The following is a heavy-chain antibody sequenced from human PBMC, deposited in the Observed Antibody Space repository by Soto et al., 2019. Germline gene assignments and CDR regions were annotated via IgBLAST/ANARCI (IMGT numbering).Heavy chain of an antibody. D-gene: IGHD6-13*01. J-gene: IGHJ5*02. CDR1: GFTFSSYG. CDR2: IWYDGSNK. Sequence: GGSLRLSCAASGFTFSSYGMHWVRQAPGKGLEWVAVIWYDGSNKYYADSVKGRFTISRDNSKNTLYLQMNSLRAEDTAVYYCARDRSTGIAAATNWFDPWGQGTLVTVSS. V-gene: IGHV3-33*01. CDR3: ARDRSTGIAAATNWFDP.